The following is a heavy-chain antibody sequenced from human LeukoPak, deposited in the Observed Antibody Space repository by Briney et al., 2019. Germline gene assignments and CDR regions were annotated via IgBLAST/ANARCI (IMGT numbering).Heavy chain of an antibody. Sequence: GGSLRLFCAASGFTFSSYAMSWVRQAPGKGLEWVSAISGSGGSAYYADSVKGRFTISRDNSKNTLYLQMNSLRAEDTAVYYCAKVRTRDGYNYRYYGMDVWGQGTTVTVSS. CDR3: AKVRTRDGYNYRYYGMDV. V-gene: IGHV3-23*01. J-gene: IGHJ6*02. CDR1: GFTFSSYA. CDR2: ISGSGGSA. D-gene: IGHD5-24*01.